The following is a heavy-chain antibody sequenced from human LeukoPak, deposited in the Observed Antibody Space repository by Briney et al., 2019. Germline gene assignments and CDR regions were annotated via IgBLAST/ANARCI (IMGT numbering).Heavy chain of an antibody. CDR2: ISSSGSTI. D-gene: IGHD2-21*01. Sequence: GGSLRLSCAASGFTFSSYEMKWVRQAPGKGLEWVSYISSSGSTIYYADSVKGRFTISRDNAKNSLYLQMNSLRAEDTAVYYCARDLYGEFVGYWGQGTLVTVSS. V-gene: IGHV3-48*03. CDR1: GFTFSSYE. CDR3: ARDLYGEFVGY. J-gene: IGHJ4*02.